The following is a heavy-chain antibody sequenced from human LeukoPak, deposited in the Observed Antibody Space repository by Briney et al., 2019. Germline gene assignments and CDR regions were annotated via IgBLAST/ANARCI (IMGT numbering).Heavy chain of an antibody. D-gene: IGHD6-6*01. CDR2: IKQDGSEK. J-gene: IGHJ4*02. CDR3: ARDESLWYSSSSRGNYFDY. CDR1: GYTFTSHY. V-gene: IGHV3-7*01. Sequence: ASVKVSCKASGYTFTSHYMHWVRQAPGKGLEWVANIKQDGSEKYYVDSVKGRFTISRDNAKNSLYLQMNSLRAEDTAVYYCARDESLWYSSSSRGNYFDYWGQGTLVTVSS.